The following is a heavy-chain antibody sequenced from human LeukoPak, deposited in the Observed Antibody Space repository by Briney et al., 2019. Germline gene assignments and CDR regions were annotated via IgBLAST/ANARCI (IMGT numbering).Heavy chain of an antibody. V-gene: IGHV3-30*02. CDR3: AKDGCSSTSCYPNYYYYMDV. Sequence: GGSLRLSCSASGFTFSSYGMHWVRQAPGKGLEWVAVIWYGGSNKYYADSVKGRFTISRDNSKNTPYLQMNSLRAEDTAVYYCAKDGCSSTSCYPNYYYYMDVWGKGTTVTVSS. CDR2: IWYGGSNK. CDR1: GFTFSSYG. J-gene: IGHJ6*03. D-gene: IGHD2-2*01.